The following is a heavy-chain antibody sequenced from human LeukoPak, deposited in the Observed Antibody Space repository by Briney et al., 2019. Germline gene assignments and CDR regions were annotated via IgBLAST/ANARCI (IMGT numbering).Heavy chain of an antibody. CDR1: GFTFSSYG. Sequence: PGGSLRLSCAASGFTFSSYGMHWVRQAPGKGLEWVAFIRYDGSNKYYADSVKGRFTISRDNSKNTLYLQMNSLRAEDTAVYYCARVKRIAARDDPFDYWGQGTLVTVSS. J-gene: IGHJ4*02. V-gene: IGHV3-30*02. CDR3: ARVKRIAARDDPFDY. CDR2: IRYDGSNK. D-gene: IGHD6-6*01.